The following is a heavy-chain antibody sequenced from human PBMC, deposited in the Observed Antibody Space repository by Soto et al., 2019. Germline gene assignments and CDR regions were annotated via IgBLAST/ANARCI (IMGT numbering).Heavy chain of an antibody. V-gene: IGHV4-39*01. CDR2: IYYSGST. CDR3: ARQGRYFDWLHWLDP. Sequence: SETLSLTCTVSGGSISSSSYYWGWIRQPPGKGLEWIGSIYYSGSTYYNPSLKSRVTISVDTSKNQFSLKLSSVTAADTAVYYCARQGRYFDWLHWLDPWGQGTLVTVSS. J-gene: IGHJ5*02. D-gene: IGHD3-9*01. CDR1: GGSISSSSYY.